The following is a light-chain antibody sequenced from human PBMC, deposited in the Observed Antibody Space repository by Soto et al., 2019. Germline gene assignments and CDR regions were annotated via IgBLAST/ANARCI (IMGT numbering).Light chain of an antibody. Sequence: EIVMTQSPATLSVSPGERATLSCRASQSVGSNLAWYQQKPGQAPRLLIYGASTRATGIPARFSGSGSGTEFTLTISSLQSEDFAVYYCQQYNNWLRGTFGQGTKLEIK. V-gene: IGKV3-15*01. J-gene: IGKJ2*01. CDR1: QSVGSN. CDR3: QQYNNWLRGT. CDR2: GAS.